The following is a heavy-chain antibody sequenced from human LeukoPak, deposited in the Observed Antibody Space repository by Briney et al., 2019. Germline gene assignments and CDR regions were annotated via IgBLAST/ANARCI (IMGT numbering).Heavy chain of an antibody. V-gene: IGHV4-59*01. CDR1: GGTISSYY. CDR2: IYYSGST. J-gene: IGHJ4*02. Sequence: SETLSLTCTVSGGTISSYYWSWIRQPPGKGLEWIGYIYYSGSTNYNPSLKSRVTISVDTSKNQFSLKLSSVTAVDTAVYYCARDYGSGSFDYWGQGTLVTVSS. D-gene: IGHD3-10*01. CDR3: ARDYGSGSFDY.